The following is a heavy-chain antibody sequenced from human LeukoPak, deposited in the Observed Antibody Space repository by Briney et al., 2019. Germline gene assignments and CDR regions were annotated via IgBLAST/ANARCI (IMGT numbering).Heavy chain of an antibody. CDR3: ARAVGSGSFQTYYYYMDV. D-gene: IGHD3-10*01. CDR2: ISYTGST. Sequence: PSETLSLTCTVSGGSVNNYYWSWIRQPPGKGLEWIGYISYTGSTTYNPSLKSRVTILIDTSKNQFSLKLSSVTAADTAVYYCARAVGSGSFQTYYYYMDVWGKGTTVTISS. CDR1: GGSVNNYY. V-gene: IGHV4-59*02. J-gene: IGHJ6*03.